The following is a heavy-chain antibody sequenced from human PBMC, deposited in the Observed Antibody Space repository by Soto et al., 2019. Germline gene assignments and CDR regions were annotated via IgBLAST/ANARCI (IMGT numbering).Heavy chain of an antibody. Sequence: GGSLRLSCVSSGFTFTNYAMTWVRQAPGKGLEWVSSITGSGGATYHADSVKGRFTISRDNAKYTLYLQINSLRAEDTAIYYCAKSSGSYLNNWIDPWGQGTLVTVSS. CDR3: AKSSGSYLNNWIDP. D-gene: IGHD6-19*01. CDR1: GFTFTNYA. CDR2: ITGSGGAT. J-gene: IGHJ5*02. V-gene: IGHV3-23*01.